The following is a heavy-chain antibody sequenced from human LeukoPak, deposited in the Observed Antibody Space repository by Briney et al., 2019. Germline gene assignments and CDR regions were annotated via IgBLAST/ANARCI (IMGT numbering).Heavy chain of an antibody. CDR3: VRCGSYCLDY. D-gene: IGHD1-26*01. CDR1: GGSISNGNW. V-gene: IGHV4-4*02. CDR2: IYHTGRT. J-gene: IGHJ4*02. Sequence: SETRSLICDVSGGSISNGNWWSWVRQPPGEGLEWIGEIYHTGRTNYNPSLKSRVSISVDKSKNQLSLNLNSVTAADTAVYYCVRCGSYCLDYWGQGTLVTVSS.